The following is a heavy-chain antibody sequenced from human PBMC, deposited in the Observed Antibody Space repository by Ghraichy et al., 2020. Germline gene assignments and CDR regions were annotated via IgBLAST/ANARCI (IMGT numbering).Heavy chain of an antibody. J-gene: IGHJ4*02. CDR1: GFTFDDYS. CDR2: ISWDGTNT. Sequence: GGSLRLSCAASGFTFDDYSLHWVRQAPGKGLEWVSLISWDGTNTFYSDSVKGRFTVSRDNTRNCLYLQMSSLMTEDTAFYYCALTFTGTSYPFIDNWVQGTLVIASS. CDR3: ALTFTGTSYPFIDN. D-gene: IGHD1-7*01. V-gene: IGHV3-43*01.